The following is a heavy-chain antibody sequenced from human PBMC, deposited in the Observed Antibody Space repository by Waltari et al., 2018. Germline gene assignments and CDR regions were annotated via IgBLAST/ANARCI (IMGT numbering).Heavy chain of an antibody. CDR1: GFTFRRYN. D-gene: IGHD6-19*01. J-gene: IGHJ5*02. Sequence: EVQLVESGGGLVKPGGSLRLSCAASGFTFRRYNMNWVRQAPGKGLEWVSSITTSSSSIYYADSVKGRFTISRDNAKSSLYLQMNSLRAEDTAVYYCARDRVSYSSTTLDPWGQGTLVTVSS. V-gene: IGHV3-21*01. CDR2: ITTSSSSI. CDR3: ARDRVSYSSTTLDP.